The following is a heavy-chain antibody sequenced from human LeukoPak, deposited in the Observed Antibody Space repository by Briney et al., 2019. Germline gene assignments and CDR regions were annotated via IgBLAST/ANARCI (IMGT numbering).Heavy chain of an antibody. D-gene: IGHD3-10*01. Sequence: GGPLRLSCAASGFTFSSYAMSWVRQAPGKGLEWVSAISGSGGSTYYADSVKGRFTVSRDNSKNTLYLQMNSLRAEDTAVYYCASSYRHQYYYYGMDVWGQGTTVTVSS. CDR1: GFTFSSYA. CDR2: ISGSGGST. CDR3: ASSYRHQYYYYGMDV. J-gene: IGHJ6*02. V-gene: IGHV3-23*01.